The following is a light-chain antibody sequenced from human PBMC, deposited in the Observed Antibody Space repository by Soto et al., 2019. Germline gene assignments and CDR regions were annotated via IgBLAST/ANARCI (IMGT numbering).Light chain of an antibody. J-gene: IGKJ1*01. CDR3: QQYNNWPRT. CDR2: GAS. CDR1: KSVSSN. V-gene: IGKV3-15*01. Sequence: EIVMTQSPATLSVSPGERVTLSCRASKSVSSNLAWYQQIPGQAPRLLIYGASTRATGIPARFSGSGSGTDFTLTISSLHSEDFAVYYCQQYNNWPRTFGQGTNVDIK.